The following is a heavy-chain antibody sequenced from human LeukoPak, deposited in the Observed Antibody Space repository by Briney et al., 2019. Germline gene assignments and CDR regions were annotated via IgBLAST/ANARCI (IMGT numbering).Heavy chain of an antibody. Sequence: GGSLRLSCVASGFTFSNFWMSWVRQAPGKGLEWVANIKQDGSEKYYMDSVKGRFTISRDNARNSLYLQMNSLRAEDTAVYYCTRDRGHNYGYNFDYWGQGTLVTVSS. CDR2: IKQDGSEK. CDR1: GFTFSNFW. J-gene: IGHJ4*02. CDR3: TRDRGHNYGYNFDY. V-gene: IGHV3-7*03. D-gene: IGHD5-18*01.